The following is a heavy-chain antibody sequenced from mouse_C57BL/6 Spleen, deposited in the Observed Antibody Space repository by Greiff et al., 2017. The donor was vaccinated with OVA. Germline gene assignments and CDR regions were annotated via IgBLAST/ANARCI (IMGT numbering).Heavy chain of an antibody. J-gene: IGHJ4*01. V-gene: IGHV1-50*01. CDR1: GYTFTSYW. CDR2: IDPSDSYT. D-gene: IGHD1-1*01. Sequence: VQLQQSGAELVKPGASVKLSCKASGYTFTSYWMQWVKQRPGQGLEWIGEIDPSDSYTNYNQKFKGKATLTVDTSSSTAYMQLSSLTSEDSAVYYCARRGCSSYDYAMDYWGQGTSVTVSS. CDR3: ARRGCSSYDYAMDY.